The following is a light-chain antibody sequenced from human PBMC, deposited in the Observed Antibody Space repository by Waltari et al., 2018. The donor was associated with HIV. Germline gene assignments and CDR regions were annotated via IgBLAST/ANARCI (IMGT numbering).Light chain of an antibody. J-gene: IGKJ2*01. CDR2: WAS. CDR3: QQYYSTPYT. V-gene: IGKV4-1*01. CDR1: QSVLYSSNNKNY. Sequence: IVMTQSPDSLAVSLGERATINCKSSQSVLYSSNNKNYLAWYQQKPGQPPKLLIYWASTRESGVPDRFSGSGSGTDFTLTISSLQAEDVAVCYCQQYYSTPYTFGQGTKLEIK.